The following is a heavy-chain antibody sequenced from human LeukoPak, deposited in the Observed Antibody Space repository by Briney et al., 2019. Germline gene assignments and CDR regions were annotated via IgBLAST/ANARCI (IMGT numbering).Heavy chain of an antibody. J-gene: IGHJ3*02. V-gene: IGHV4-39*01. CDR3: ARHSRGYYDSTGYYYGSHAFDI. Sequence: SETLSLTCTVSGGSIIGSTYYCGWIRQPPGKGLEWIGSIYYSGTTYYNPSLKSRVTISVDTSRNQFSLKLSSVTAADTAVFHCARHSRGYYDSTGYYYGSHAFDIWGQGTMVTVSS. D-gene: IGHD3-22*01. CDR2: IYYSGTT. CDR1: GGSIIGSTYY.